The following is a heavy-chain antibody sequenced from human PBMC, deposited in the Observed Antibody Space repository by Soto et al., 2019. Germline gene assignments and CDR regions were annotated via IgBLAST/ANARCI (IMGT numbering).Heavy chain of an antibody. J-gene: IGHJ4*02. Sequence: HPGGSLRLSCAASGFTFSSYAMSWVRQAPGKGLEWVSAISGSGGSTYYADSVKGRFTISRDNSKNTLYLQMNSLRADDTAVYYCAKDLGSSAWYPFDYWGQGTLVTVSS. CDR3: AKDLGSSAWYPFDY. V-gene: IGHV3-23*01. D-gene: IGHD6-19*01. CDR1: GFTFSSYA. CDR2: ISGSGGST.